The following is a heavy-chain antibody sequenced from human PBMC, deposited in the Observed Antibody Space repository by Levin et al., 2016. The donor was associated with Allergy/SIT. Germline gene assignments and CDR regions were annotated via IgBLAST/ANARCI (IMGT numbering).Heavy chain of an antibody. CDR1: GFSFSDYW. Sequence: GGSLRLSCAASGFSFSDYWVHWVRQVPGKGLIWVSRINTDGSTTNYADSVKGRFTISRDNAKNTLYLQMNSLRAEDTAVYYCARDVAGRASLWGPGTLVTVSS. J-gene: IGHJ4*02. D-gene: IGHD1-26*01. CDR2: INTDGSTT. V-gene: IGHV3-74*01. CDR3: ARDVAGRASL.